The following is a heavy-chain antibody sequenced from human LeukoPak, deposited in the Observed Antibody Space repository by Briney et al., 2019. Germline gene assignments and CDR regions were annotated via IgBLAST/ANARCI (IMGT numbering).Heavy chain of an antibody. Sequence: GSLRLSXXASGFTFSSFAMNWVRQAPGKGLEWVSTIGAGSGHTYYTDSVKGRFTISRDNSKNTLYLQMDSLRAEDTAVYYCAKRGDNWGPFDYWGQGTLVTVSS. CDR1: GFTFSSFA. CDR3: AKRGDNWGPFDY. J-gene: IGHJ4*02. D-gene: IGHD7-27*01. CDR2: IGAGSGHT. V-gene: IGHV3-23*01.